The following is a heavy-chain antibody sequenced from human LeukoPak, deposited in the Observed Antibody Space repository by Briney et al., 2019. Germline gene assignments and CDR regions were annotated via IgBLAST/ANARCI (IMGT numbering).Heavy chain of an antibody. V-gene: IGHV1-18*01. CDR3: AGVTMYYYDSSGYCNY. J-gene: IGHJ4*02. Sequence: ASVKVSCKASGYTFTSYGISWVRQAPGQGLEWMGWISAYNGNTNYAQKLQGRVTMTTDTSTSTAYMELRSLRSDDTAVYYCAGVTMYYYDSSGYCNYWGQGTLVTVSS. CDR1: GYTFTSYG. CDR2: ISAYNGNT. D-gene: IGHD3-22*01.